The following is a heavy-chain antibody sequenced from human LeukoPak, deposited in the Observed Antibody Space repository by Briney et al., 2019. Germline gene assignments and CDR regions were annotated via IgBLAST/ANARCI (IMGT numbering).Heavy chain of an antibody. Sequence: PGRSLRLSCAASGFNFSTYAIHWVRQAPGKGLEWVAVISYDATNKYYADSVKGRFTIFRDNSKNTLYLQMNSLRTEDTAVYYCAKDRIAAAGTFDYWGQGTLVTVSS. CDR2: ISYDATNK. V-gene: IGHV3-30*04. CDR1: GFNFSTYA. CDR3: AKDRIAAAGTFDY. J-gene: IGHJ4*02. D-gene: IGHD6-13*01.